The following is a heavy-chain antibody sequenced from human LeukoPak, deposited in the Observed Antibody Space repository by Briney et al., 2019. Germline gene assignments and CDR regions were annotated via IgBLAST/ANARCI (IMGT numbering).Heavy chain of an antibody. CDR3: ARDLGYCSTASCYAWFDP. J-gene: IGHJ5*02. CDR2: IYYSGNS. D-gene: IGHD2-2*01. CDR1: GGSISSYY. Sequence: SETLSLTCTVSGGSISSYYWSWIRQPPGKGLEWIGYIYYSGNSNYNPSLNSRVTISVDTSKNQFSLRLSSVTAADTAIYYCARDLGYCSTASCYAWFDPWGQGTLVTVSS. V-gene: IGHV4-59*01.